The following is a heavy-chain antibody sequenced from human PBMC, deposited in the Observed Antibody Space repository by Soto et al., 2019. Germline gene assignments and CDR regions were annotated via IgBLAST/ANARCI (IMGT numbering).Heavy chain of an antibody. CDR3: ARDWNDSSGYSLLGWFDP. Sequence: SVKVSCKASGGTFSSYAISWVRQAPGQGLEWMGGIIPIFGTANYAQKFQGRVTMTRDTSTSTVYMELSSLRSEDTAVYYCARDWNDSSGYSLLGWFDPWGQGTLVTVSS. CDR2: IIPIFGTA. V-gene: IGHV1-69*05. CDR1: GGTFSSYA. J-gene: IGHJ5*02. D-gene: IGHD3-22*01.